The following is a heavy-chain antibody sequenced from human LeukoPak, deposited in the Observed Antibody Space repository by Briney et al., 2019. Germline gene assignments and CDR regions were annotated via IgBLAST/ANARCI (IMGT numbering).Heavy chain of an antibody. J-gene: IGHJ3*02. CDR1: GFTFSSYG. Sequence: PGRSLRLSYAASGFTFSSYGMHWVRQAPGKGLEWVAVISYDGSNKYFADSVKGRFTISRDNSKNTLYLQMNSLRAEDTAVYYCAKDFLGSSRAFDIWGQGTMVTVSS. D-gene: IGHD2-2*01. CDR2: ISYDGSNK. CDR3: AKDFLGSSRAFDI. V-gene: IGHV3-30*18.